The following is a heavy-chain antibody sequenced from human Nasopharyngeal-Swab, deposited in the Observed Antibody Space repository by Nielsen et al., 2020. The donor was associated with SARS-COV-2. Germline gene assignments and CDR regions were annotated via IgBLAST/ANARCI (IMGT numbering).Heavy chain of an antibody. Sequence: GESLKISCAASGFTFRTYWMHWVRQVPRKGLVWVSRVNSDGSLITYADSVKGRFTISRDNARSTLYLQMNSVRAEDTAVYYCARGMGDYWGRGTLVTVSS. CDR3: ARGMGDY. CDR1: GFTFRTYW. J-gene: IGHJ4*02. D-gene: IGHD1-26*01. V-gene: IGHV3-74*03. CDR2: VNSDGSLI.